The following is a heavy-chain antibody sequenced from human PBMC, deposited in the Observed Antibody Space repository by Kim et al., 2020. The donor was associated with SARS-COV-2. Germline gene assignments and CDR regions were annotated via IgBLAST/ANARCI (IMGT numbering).Heavy chain of an antibody. V-gene: IGHV4-39*02. CDR3: ARSPMVRGVIIKRNWFDP. Sequence: SETLSLTCNVSGGSITSAGFYWGWIRQPPGKGLEWIGTLHYTGNTFYNPSLKSRVTISADASENHFSLRLSSVTAADTAVYYCARSPMVRGVIIKRNWFDPWGQGTLFTVSS. CDR2: LHYTGNT. J-gene: IGHJ5*02. CDR1: GGSITSAGFY. D-gene: IGHD3-10*01.